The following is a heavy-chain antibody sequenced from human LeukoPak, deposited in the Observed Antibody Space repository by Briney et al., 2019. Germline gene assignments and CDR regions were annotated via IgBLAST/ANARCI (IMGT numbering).Heavy chain of an antibody. D-gene: IGHD3-16*01. CDR1: DDSISDYY. CDR3: TRGAGWLIDY. J-gene: IGHJ4*02. Sequence: SETLSLTCTVSDDSISDYYRGWIRQPPGKGLEWIGYFHNSGTSAYNPSLKSRVTISTDTSKNQFSLKLNSLTTADTAVYYCTRGAGWLIDYWGQGILVTVSS. CDR2: FHNSGTS. V-gene: IGHV4-59*01.